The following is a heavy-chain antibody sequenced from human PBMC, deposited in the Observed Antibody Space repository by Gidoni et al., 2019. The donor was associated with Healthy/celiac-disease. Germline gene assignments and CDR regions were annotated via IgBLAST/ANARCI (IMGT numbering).Heavy chain of an antibody. CDR1: AFPFDDYG. D-gene: IGHD4-17*01. Sequence: EVQLVESGGVWVRPGGSLRLSWAASAFPFDDYGMSGVRQAPGKGLEWVSGMKWNGGSTGYADSVKGRFTISRDNAKNSLYLQMNSLRAEDTALYHCARDDYGDYYWYFDLWGRGTLVTVSS. J-gene: IGHJ2*01. V-gene: IGHV3-20*01. CDR2: MKWNGGST. CDR3: ARDDYGDYYWYFDL.